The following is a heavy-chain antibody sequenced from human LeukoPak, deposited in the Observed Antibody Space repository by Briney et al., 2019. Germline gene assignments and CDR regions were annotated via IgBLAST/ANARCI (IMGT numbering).Heavy chain of an antibody. J-gene: IGHJ4*02. D-gene: IGHD5-24*01. Sequence: ASVKVSCKASGYTFTTYYMHWVRQAPGRGLEWMGIINPSGDSTSYSQKFQGRVTMTRDTSTRTVYMDLSSLRSEDTAVYYCARGDGYNFVHWGQGTLVTVSS. CDR3: ARGDGYNFVH. CDR1: GYTFTTYY. CDR2: INPSGDST. V-gene: IGHV1-46*01.